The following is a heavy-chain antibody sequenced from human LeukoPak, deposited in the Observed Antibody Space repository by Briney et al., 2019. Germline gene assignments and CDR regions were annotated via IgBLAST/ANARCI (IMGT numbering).Heavy chain of an antibody. V-gene: IGHV4-39*01. J-gene: IGHJ4*02. CDR1: GASISSSDYY. D-gene: IGHD5-18*01. Sequence: KPSATLSLTCPVSGASISSSDYYWGWIRQPPGKGLEWSANIYYSGTTYYNPSLKSRVTISVDTSKNHFSLSLSSVTAADTAVYFCARNRRGYSYGTLYYFDYWGQGTLVTVSS. CDR3: ARNRRGYSYGTLYYFDY. CDR2: IYYSGTT.